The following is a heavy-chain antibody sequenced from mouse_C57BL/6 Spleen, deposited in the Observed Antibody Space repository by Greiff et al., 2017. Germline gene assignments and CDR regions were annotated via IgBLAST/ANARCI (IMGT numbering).Heavy chain of an antibody. V-gene: IGHV1-26*01. CDR3: AITRYFDY. CDR1: GYTFPDYY. Sequence: EVQLQQSGPELVKPGASVKISCKASGYTFPDYYMNWVKQSHGKSLEWIGDINPNNGGTSYNQKFKGKATLTVDKSSSTAYMELRSLTSEDSAVYYYAITRYFDYWGQGTTLTVSS. J-gene: IGHJ2*01. CDR2: INPNNGGT. D-gene: IGHD1-1*01.